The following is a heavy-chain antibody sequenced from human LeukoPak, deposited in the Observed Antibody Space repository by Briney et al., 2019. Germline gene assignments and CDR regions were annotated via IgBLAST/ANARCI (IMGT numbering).Heavy chain of an antibody. CDR3: AKDRNAGTSYFDY. CDR1: GFTFSSYA. J-gene: IGHJ4*02. V-gene: IGHV3-23*01. CDR2: ISGSGGST. D-gene: IGHD2-2*01. Sequence: GGSLRLSCAASGFTFSSYAMSWVRQAPGKGLEWVSAISGSGGSTYYADSVKGWFTIPRDNSKNTLYLQMNSLRAEDTAVYYCAKDRNAGTSYFDYWGQGTLVTVSS.